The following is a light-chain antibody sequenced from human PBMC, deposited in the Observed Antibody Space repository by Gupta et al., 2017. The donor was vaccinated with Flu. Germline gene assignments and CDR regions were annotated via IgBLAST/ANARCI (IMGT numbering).Light chain of an antibody. CDR1: QSVSSSY. V-gene: IGKV3-20*01. Sequence: EIVLTQSPGTLSLSPGERATLSCMASQSVSSSYLAWYQQKPGQAPRLLIYGASSRATGIPDRFSGSGSGTDFTLTISRLEPEDFAVYYCQQYCSSPQTFGQGTKVEIK. CDR2: GAS. CDR3: QQYCSSPQT. J-gene: IGKJ1*01.